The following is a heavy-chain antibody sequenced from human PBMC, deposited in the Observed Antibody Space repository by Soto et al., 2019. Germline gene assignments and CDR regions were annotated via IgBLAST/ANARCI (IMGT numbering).Heavy chain of an antibody. V-gene: IGHV4-31*03. J-gene: IGHJ6*02. Sequence: SETLSLTCTVSGGSISSGGYYWSWIRQHPGKGLEWIGYIYYSGSTYYNPFLKSRVTISVDTSKNQFSLKLSSVTAADTAVYYCARGGGIVVVPAATPSYYYYGMDVWGQGTTVTVSS. CDR3: ARGGGIVVVPAATPSYYYYGMDV. D-gene: IGHD2-2*01. CDR1: GGSISSGGYY. CDR2: IYYSGST.